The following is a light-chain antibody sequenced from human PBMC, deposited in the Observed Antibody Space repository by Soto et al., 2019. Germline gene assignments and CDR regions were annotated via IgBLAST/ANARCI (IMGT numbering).Light chain of an antibody. CDR1: SSDVGGYNY. Sequence: QSVLTQPATVSGSPGQSITLSCAGTSSDVGGYNYVSWYQQLPGKAPQLVIYDVTHRPSGVSDRFSGSRSGNTASLTISGLQAEDEADYYCTSFTSGSTPYVLGTGTKVTVL. CDR3: TSFTSGSTPYV. J-gene: IGLJ1*01. CDR2: DVT. V-gene: IGLV2-14*03.